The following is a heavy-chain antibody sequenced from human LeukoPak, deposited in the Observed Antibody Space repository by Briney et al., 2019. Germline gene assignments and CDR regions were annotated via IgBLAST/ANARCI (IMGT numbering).Heavy chain of an antibody. CDR2: IKQDGSEK. CDR3: ARARYSGSYYLDY. Sequence: GGSLRLSCAASGFTFSSYWMSWVRQAPGKGLEWVANIKQDGSEKYYVDSVKGRFTISRDNAKNSLYLQMSSLRAGDAAVYYCARARYSGSYYLDYWGQGTLVTVSS. CDR1: GFTFSSYW. V-gene: IGHV3-7*01. D-gene: IGHD1-26*01. J-gene: IGHJ4*02.